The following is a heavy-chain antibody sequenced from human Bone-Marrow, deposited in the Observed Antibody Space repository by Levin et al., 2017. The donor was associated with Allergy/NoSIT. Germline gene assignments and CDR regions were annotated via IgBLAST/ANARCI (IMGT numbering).Heavy chain of an antibody. V-gene: IGHV2-5*02. J-gene: IGHJ5*02. CDR3: ARRPPGGYNWNNNWFDP. CDR1: GFSLRTSGMG. Sequence: SGPTLVKPTQTLTLTCSFSGFSLRTSGMGVGWFRQPPGKALEWLTLIYLDDEKRHSPSLKSRLIIIKDTSKKQVGLTMTSMEPVDTDTYYCARRPPGGYNWNNNWFDPWGQGTLVIVSS. CDR2: IYLDDEK. D-gene: IGHD1/OR15-1a*01.